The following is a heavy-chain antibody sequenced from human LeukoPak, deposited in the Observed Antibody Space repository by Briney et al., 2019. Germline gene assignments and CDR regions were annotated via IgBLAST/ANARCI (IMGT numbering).Heavy chain of an antibody. V-gene: IGHV3-9*01. Sequence: GGSLSLSCAASGFTFDDYAMHWVRQAPGKGLEWVSGISWTSGSIGYADSVKGRLTSSRDNAKTSLYLQMNSLRAEDTALYYCAKGDCSSTRCPFDYWGQRTLVSASS. D-gene: IGHD2-2*01. J-gene: IGHJ4*02. CDR1: GFTFDDYA. CDR3: AKGDCSSTRCPFDY. CDR2: ISWTSGSI.